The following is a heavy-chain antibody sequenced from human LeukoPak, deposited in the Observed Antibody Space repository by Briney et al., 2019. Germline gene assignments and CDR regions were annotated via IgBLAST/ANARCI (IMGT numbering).Heavy chain of an antibody. V-gene: IGHV3-11*04. J-gene: IGHJ6*03. CDR1: GFTFSDYY. D-gene: IGHD5-18*01. CDR3: ARVRDTAMVTNYYYYYMDV. CDR2: ISSSGSTI. Sequence: GGSLRLSCAASGFTFSDYYMSWIRQAPGKGLEWVSYISSSGSTIYYADSVKGRFTISRDNAKNSLYPQMNSLRAEDTAVYYCARVRDTAMVTNYYYYYMDVWGKGTTVTVSS.